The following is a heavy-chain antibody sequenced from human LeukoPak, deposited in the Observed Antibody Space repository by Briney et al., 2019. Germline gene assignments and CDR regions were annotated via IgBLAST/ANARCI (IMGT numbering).Heavy chain of an antibody. CDR3: ARQYDFWSGYLEDYYMDV. Sequence: SETLSLTCTVSGGSISSSSYYWGWIRQPPGKGLEWIGSIYHSGSTYYNPSLKSRVTISVETSKNQFSLKLSSVTAADTAVYYCARQYDFWSGYLEDYYMDVWGKGTTVTVSS. CDR1: GGSISSSSYY. D-gene: IGHD3-3*01. V-gene: IGHV4-39*01. CDR2: IYHSGST. J-gene: IGHJ6*03.